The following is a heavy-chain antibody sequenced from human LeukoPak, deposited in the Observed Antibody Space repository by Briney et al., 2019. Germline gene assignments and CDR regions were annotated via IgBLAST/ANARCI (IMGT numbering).Heavy chain of an antibody. CDR3: ARATSGTSYEY. Sequence: PGGSLRLSCAASGFTFRYYWMHWVRQAPGKGLVWVSSIEGDGSRTNYADSVKGRFTISRDNAENTLYLQMNSLRGEDTAVYFCARATSGTSYEYWGQGTLVTVSS. CDR1: GFTFRYYW. J-gene: IGHJ4*02. V-gene: IGHV3-74*01. CDR2: IEGDGSRT. D-gene: IGHD3-10*01.